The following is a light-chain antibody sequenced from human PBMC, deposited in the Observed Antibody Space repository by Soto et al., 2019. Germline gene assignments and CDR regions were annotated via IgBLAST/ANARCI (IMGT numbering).Light chain of an antibody. CDR2: DAS. CDR1: QDISVY. CDR3: QEFDHPPPLI. Sequence: DIQMTQSPSSLSASVGDRVTITCQASQDISVYLNWYQQKPGKAPKLLISDASNLETGVPSRFSGSGSGTDFTFTIFTLQPEDFATYYCQEFDHPPPLIFGGGTKVEMK. J-gene: IGKJ4*01. V-gene: IGKV1-33*01.